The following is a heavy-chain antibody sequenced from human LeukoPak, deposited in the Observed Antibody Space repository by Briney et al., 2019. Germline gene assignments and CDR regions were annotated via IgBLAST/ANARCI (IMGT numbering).Heavy chain of an antibody. J-gene: IGHJ4*02. D-gene: IGHD5-18*01. CDR1: GLTVNNNY. CDR3: MAAAGYNFGQY. Sequence: GGSLRLSCAASGLTVNNNYMNWVRQAPGKGLEWVSALYIGGNTYYADSVRGRFTISRDNSKNTLYLQMNSLRAEDTAIYYCMAAAGYNFGQYWGQGTLVTVSS. CDR2: LYIGGNT. V-gene: IGHV3-53*01.